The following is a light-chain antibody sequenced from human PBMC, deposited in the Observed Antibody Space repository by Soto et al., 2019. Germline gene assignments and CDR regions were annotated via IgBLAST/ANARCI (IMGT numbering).Light chain of an antibody. CDR2: AAY. Sequence: EIVLTQSPGTLSSSPGERVTLSCRASQSVSSSYVAWYQQKPGQSPRLLIFAAYSRAAGVPDRFSGSGSGTDFTLTISRLEPGDFTVYYCQHYGNSPQTFGQGTKVDIK. J-gene: IGKJ1*01. CDR1: QSVSSSY. V-gene: IGKV3-20*01. CDR3: QHYGNSPQT.